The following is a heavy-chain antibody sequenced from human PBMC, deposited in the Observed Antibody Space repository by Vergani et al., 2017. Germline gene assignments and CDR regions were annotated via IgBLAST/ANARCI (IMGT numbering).Heavy chain of an antibody. Sequence: EVQLVESGGGLVQPGRSLRLSCAASGFTFNDYAMHWVRQAPGTGLEWVSSINWNSGNVGYADSVKGRFTISRDNAKNSQFLQMNSLRVDDTAVYYCAKDLGGCNSISCSYYMDVWGKGTTVTV. D-gene: IGHD2/OR15-2a*01. CDR2: INWNSGNV. V-gene: IGHV3-9*01. CDR3: AKDLGGCNSISCSYYMDV. CDR1: GFTFNDYA. J-gene: IGHJ6*03.